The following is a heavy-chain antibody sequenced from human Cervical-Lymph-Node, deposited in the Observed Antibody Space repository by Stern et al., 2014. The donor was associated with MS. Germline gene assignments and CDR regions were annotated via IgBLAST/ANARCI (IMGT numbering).Heavy chain of an antibody. Sequence: VQLEESGGGVVQPGRSLRLSCAASGFTFSSYGMHWVRQAPGKGLEWVAVIWYDGSNKYYADSVKGRFTISRDNSKNTLYLQMNSLRAEDTAVYYCARYSRIAAAAGYFDYWGQGTLVTVSS. D-gene: IGHD6-13*01. CDR3: ARYSRIAAAAGYFDY. V-gene: IGHV3-33*01. J-gene: IGHJ4*02. CDR1: GFTFSSYG. CDR2: IWYDGSNK.